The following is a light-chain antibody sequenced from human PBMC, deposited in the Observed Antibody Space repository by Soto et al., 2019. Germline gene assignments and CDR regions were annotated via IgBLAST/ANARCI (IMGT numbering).Light chain of an antibody. J-gene: IGKJ4*01. CDR1: QSVSSD. Sequence: EIVLTQSPATLSLSPGERATLSCRASQSVSSDLAWYHQKPGQAPRLLIYAASSRATGIPDRFSGSRSGTDFTLTISRLEPGDFAVYYCRQYGRSPGCAFGGGTNV. V-gene: IGKV3-20*01. CDR3: RQYGRSPGCA. CDR2: AAS.